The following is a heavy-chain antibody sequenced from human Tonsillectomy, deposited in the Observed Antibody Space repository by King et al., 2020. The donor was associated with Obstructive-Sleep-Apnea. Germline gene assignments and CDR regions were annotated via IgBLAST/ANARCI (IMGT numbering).Heavy chain of an antibody. D-gene: IGHD1-26*01. CDR3: ARGLGGSYSLDY. CDR2: ISWDGGDT. V-gene: IGHV3-43*01. CDR1: GFTFYDYT. J-gene: IGHJ4*02. Sequence: VPLVESGGVVVQPGGSLRLSCAASGFTFYDYTMHWVRQPPGKGLEWVSLISWDGGDTYYADSVKGRFIISRDNNKNSLYLQMNSLRTEDTALYYCARGLGGSYSLDYWGQGTLVTVSS.